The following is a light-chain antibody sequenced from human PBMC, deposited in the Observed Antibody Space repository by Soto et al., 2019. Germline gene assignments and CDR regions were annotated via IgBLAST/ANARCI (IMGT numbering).Light chain of an antibody. CDR3: QQYNNWPRT. Sequence: EIVMTQSPATLSVSIGDRVTISCRASQSVSIKVSWYQQKRGQAPMLLIDGASARATAIPSRFGGGWSRTEFTLTISSLQSEDFAVYYCQQYNNWPRTFGQGTKVDIK. CDR2: GAS. V-gene: IGKV3-15*01. J-gene: IGKJ1*01. CDR1: QSVSIK.